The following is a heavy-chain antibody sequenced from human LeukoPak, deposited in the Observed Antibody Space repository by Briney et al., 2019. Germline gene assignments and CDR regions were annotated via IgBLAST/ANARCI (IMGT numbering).Heavy chain of an antibody. CDR2: IWYDGSNK. D-gene: IGHD1-26*01. V-gene: IGHV3-33*01. Sequence: PGRSLRLSCAASGFTFSSYGMHWVRQAPGKWLEWVAVIWYDGSNKYYADSVKGRFTISRDNSKNTLYLQMNSLRAEDTAVYYCASEVGATGDYWGEGTQVTVSS. CDR3: ASEVGATGDY. J-gene: IGHJ4*02. CDR1: GFTFSSYG.